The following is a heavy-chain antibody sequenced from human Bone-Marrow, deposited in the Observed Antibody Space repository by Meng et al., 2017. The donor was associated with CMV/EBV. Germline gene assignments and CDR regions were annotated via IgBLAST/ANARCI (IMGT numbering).Heavy chain of an antibody. CDR3: ARGLPAWSQNWFDP. CDR2: IIPILGIA. Sequence: SVKVSCKASGGTFSSYAISWVRQAPGQGLEWMGGIIPILGIANYAQKFQGRVTITADKSTSTAYMELSSLRSEDTAVYYCARGLPAWSQNWFDPWGQGTLVTVSS. J-gene: IGHJ5*02. D-gene: IGHD2-2*01. V-gene: IGHV1-69*10. CDR1: GGTFSSYA.